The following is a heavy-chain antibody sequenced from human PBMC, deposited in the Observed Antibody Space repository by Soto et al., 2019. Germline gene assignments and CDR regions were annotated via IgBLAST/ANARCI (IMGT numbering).Heavy chain of an antibody. V-gene: IGHV1-8*01. D-gene: IGHD3-10*01. CDR3: ASGGVGFGELFAYYYYMDF. CDR1: GYTFTSYD. J-gene: IGHJ6*03. CDR2: MNPNSGNT. Sequence: QVQLVQSGAEVKKPGASVKVSCKASGYTFTSYDINWVRQATGQGLEWMGWMNPNSGNTGYAQKFQGRVTMTRNTSISTGYMELSSLRSEDTAVYYCASGGVGFGELFAYYYYMDFCGKGTTVTVSS.